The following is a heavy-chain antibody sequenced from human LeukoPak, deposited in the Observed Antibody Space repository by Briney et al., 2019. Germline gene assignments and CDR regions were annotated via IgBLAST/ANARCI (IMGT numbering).Heavy chain of an antibody. CDR3: ARGYGSGSYTPTKN. V-gene: IGHV3-7*04. CDR1: GFTFSSYW. D-gene: IGHD3-10*01. CDR2: IKHGASEK. Sequence: PGGSLRLSCAASGFTFSSYWMSWVRQAPGKGLEWVANIKHGASEKYYVDSVEGRFTISRDDAKNSLYLEMNSLRVEDTAVYCCARGYGSGSYTPTKNWGQGVLVTVS. J-gene: IGHJ4*02.